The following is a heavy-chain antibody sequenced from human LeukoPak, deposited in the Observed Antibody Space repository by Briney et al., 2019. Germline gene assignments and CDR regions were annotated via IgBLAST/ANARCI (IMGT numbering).Heavy chain of an antibody. J-gene: IGHJ4*02. CDR3: AKDQGTIFGVVIIPFY. Sequence: GGSLRLSCAASGFTFSSYAMSWVRQAPGKGLEWVSAISGSGGSTYYADSVKGRFTISRDNSKNTLCLQMNSLRAEDTAAYYCAKDQGTIFGVVIIPFYWGQGTLVTVSS. V-gene: IGHV3-23*01. CDR2: ISGSGGST. D-gene: IGHD3-3*01. CDR1: GFTFSSYA.